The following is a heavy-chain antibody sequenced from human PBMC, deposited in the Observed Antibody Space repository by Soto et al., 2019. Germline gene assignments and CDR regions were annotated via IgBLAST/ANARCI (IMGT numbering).Heavy chain of an antibody. CDR1: GGSISSYY. CDR3: ARDLLGNWGHASNWFDP. V-gene: IGHV4-59*12. Sequence: SETLSLTCTVSGGSISSYYWSWIRQPPGKGLEWIGYIYYSGSTNYNPSLKSRVTISVDTSKNQFSLKLSSVTAADTAVYYCARDLLGNWGHASNWFDPWGQGTLVTV. D-gene: IGHD7-27*01. J-gene: IGHJ5*02. CDR2: IYYSGST.